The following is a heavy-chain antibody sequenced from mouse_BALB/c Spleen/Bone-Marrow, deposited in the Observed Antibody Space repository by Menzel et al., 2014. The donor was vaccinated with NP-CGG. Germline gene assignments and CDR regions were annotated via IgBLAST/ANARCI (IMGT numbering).Heavy chain of an antibody. CDR2: INPYNDGT. J-gene: IGHJ4*01. V-gene: IGHV1-14*01. Sequence: VQLQQSGPELRKPGASVKMSCKASGYTFSSYVIHWVKQKPGQGLEWIGYINPYNDGTKYNEKFKGKATLTSDESSSTAYIDLSSLTSEDSAVYYCAREADGYYVGAMDYWGQGTSVTVSS. D-gene: IGHD2-3*01. CDR1: GYTFSSYV. CDR3: AREADGYYVGAMDY.